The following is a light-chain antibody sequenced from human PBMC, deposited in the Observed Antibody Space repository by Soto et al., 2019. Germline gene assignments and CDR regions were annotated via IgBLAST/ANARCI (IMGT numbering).Light chain of an antibody. CDR1: SSDVGGYDY. V-gene: IGLV2-14*03. CDR3: SSYTGTSTKL. CDR2: DVS. Sequence: QSALTQPASVSGLPGQSITISCTGTSSDVGGYDYVSWYQQHPGKAPKLMTYDVSSRPSGVSNRFSGSKSGNTASLTISGLQPEDEADYYCSSYTGTSTKLFGGGTKLTVL. J-gene: IGLJ2*01.